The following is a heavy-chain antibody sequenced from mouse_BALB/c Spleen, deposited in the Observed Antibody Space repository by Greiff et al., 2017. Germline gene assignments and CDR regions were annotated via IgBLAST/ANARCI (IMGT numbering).Heavy chain of an antibody. J-gene: IGHJ1*01. CDR3: ARQGYGSSYDFDV. D-gene: IGHD1-1*01. Sequence: EVQVVESGGDLVKPGGSLKLSCAASGFTFSSYGMSWVRQTPDKRLEWVATISSGGSYTYYPDSVKGRFTISRDNAKNTLYLQMSSLKSEDTAMYYCARQGYGSSYDFDVWGAGTTVTVSS. CDR2: ISSGGSYT. CDR1: GFTFSSYG. V-gene: IGHV5-6*01.